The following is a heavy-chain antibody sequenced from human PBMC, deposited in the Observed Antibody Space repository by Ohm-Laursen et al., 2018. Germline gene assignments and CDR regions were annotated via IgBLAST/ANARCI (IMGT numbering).Heavy chain of an antibody. D-gene: IGHD5-18*01. Sequence: SLRLSCTASGFTFSSYSMNWVRQAPGKGLEWVSYISSSRSTINYADSVKGRFTISRDNAKNSLYLQMNSLRAEDTAVYYCARDRDTAMPWAYYYGMDVWGQGTTVTVSS. CDR2: ISSSRSTI. CDR3: ARDRDTAMPWAYYYGMDV. CDR1: GFTFSSYS. J-gene: IGHJ6*02. V-gene: IGHV3-48*01.